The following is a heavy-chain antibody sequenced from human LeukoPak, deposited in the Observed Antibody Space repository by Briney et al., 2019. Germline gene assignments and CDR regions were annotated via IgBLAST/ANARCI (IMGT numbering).Heavy chain of an antibody. Sequence: SETLSLTCTVSGGSISSYYWSWIRQPPGKGLEWIGYMYYSGSTVYNPSLKSRVTLSVDTSNNHFSLNLYSVTAADTAVYYCARKSLTGRFNDYDVWSFDLWGRGTLVTVSS. CDR1: GGSISSYY. V-gene: IGHV4-59*08. CDR3: ARKSLTGRFNDYDVWSFDL. D-gene: IGHD5-12*01. CDR2: MYYSGST. J-gene: IGHJ2*01.